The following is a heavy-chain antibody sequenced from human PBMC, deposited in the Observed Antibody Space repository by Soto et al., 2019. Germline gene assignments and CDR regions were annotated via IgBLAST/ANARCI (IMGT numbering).Heavy chain of an antibody. V-gene: IGHV4-4*07. Sequence: PSETLSLTCTVSGGSIINYYWAWIRQPAGKGLEWVGRIYSSGSASYNPSLKSRLTMSVDTSKNQFTLKLGSVTAADTALYYCARQTTYSSSWFDFWAHGTL. CDR2: IYSSGSA. J-gene: IGHJ5*01. D-gene: IGHD6-13*01. CDR3: ARQTTYSSSWFDF. CDR1: GGSIINYY.